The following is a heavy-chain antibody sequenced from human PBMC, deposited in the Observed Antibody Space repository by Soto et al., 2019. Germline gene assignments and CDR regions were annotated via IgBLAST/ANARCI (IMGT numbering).Heavy chain of an antibody. J-gene: IGHJ5*01. CDR1: GYTFNNYD. CDR2: MNPNSGNT. V-gene: IGHV1-8*02. Sequence: VKVSCKASGYTFNNYDIHWVRQAPGHGLEWMGWMNPNSGNTGYAQNFRGRVTMTQNTAIGTAYMELSSLRSDDTATYYCTRAYGAETFDFWGQGTRVTV. CDR3: TRAYGAETFDF. D-gene: IGHD3-10*01.